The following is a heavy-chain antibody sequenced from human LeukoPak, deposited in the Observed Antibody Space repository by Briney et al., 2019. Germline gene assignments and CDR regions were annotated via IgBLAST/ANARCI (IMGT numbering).Heavy chain of an antibody. J-gene: IGHJ6*03. CDR3: ARDLGYCSSTSCYRYYYYYMDV. D-gene: IGHD2-2*02. CDR2: INHSGST. CDR1: GGSFSGYY. Sequence: PSETLSLTCAVYGGSFSGYYWSWIRQPPGKGLEWIGEINHSGSTNYNPSLKSRVTISVDTSKNQFSLKLSSVTAADTAVYYCARDLGYCSSTSCYRYYYYYMDVWGKGTTVTVSS. V-gene: IGHV4-34*01.